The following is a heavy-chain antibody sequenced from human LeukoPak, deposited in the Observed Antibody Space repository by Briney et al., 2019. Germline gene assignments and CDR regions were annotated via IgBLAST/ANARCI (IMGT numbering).Heavy chain of an antibody. CDR1: GFTFSTYS. CDR3: ARGPPACSTNCYGYLDY. CDR2: ITSSSSTI. J-gene: IGHJ4*02. V-gene: IGHV3-48*02. D-gene: IGHD2-2*01. Sequence: GGSLRLSCAASGFTFSTYSMNWVRQAPGKGLEWVSYITSSSSTIYYADSVRGRFTISRDNAKNSLYLQMNSLRDEDTAVYYCARGPPACSTNCYGYLDYWGQGTLVTVSS.